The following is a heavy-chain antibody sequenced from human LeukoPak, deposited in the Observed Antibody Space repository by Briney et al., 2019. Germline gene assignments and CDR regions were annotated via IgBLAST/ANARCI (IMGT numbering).Heavy chain of an antibody. J-gene: IGHJ6*03. Sequence: PSETLSLTCTVSGGSISSSSYYWGWIRQPPGKGLEWIGSIHYSGSTNYNPSLKSRVTISVDTSKNQFSLKLSSVTAADTAVYYCARGYCSGGSCYSYYHYNYMDVWGKGTTVTVSS. CDR2: IHYSGST. CDR1: GGSISSSSYY. CDR3: ARGYCSGGSCYSYYHYNYMDV. V-gene: IGHV4-39*07. D-gene: IGHD2-15*01.